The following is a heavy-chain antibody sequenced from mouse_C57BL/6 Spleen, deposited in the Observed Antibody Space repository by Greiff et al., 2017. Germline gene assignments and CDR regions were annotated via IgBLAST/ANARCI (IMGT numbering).Heavy chain of an antibody. CDR3: TRGDYDYYYAMDY. D-gene: IGHD2-4*01. CDR1: GFTFTSYW. J-gene: IGHJ4*01. Sequence: VQLQQSGTVLARPGASVKMSCKTSGFTFTSYWMHWVKQRPGQGLEWIGAIYPGNSDTSYNQKFKGKAKLTAVTSASTAYMELSSLTNEDSAVYYCTRGDYDYYYAMDYWGQGTSVTVSS. CDR2: IYPGNSDT. V-gene: IGHV1-5*01.